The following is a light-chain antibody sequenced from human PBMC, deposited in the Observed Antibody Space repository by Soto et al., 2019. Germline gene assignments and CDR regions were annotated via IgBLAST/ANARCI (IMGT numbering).Light chain of an antibody. J-gene: IGLJ2*01. CDR2: DTS. CDR1: TGAVTSGHY. V-gene: IGLV7-46*01. CDR3: LLSYSGALHVL. Sequence: QAVVTQEPSLTVSTGGTVTLTCGSSTGAVTSGHYPYWFQQKPGQAPRTLIYDTSNKHSWTPARFSGSLLGGKAALTLSGAQPEDEAEYYCLLSYSGALHVLFGGGTKVTVL.